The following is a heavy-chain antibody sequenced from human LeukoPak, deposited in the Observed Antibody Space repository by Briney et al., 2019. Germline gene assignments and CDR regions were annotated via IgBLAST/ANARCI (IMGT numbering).Heavy chain of an antibody. Sequence: PGGSLRLSCAASGFTFSSYAMHWVRQAPGKGLEWVAVISYDGSNKYYADSVKGRFTISRDNSKNTLYLQMNSLRAEDTAVYYCVLSTVVTSFDYWGQGTLVTVSS. CDR1: GFTFSSYA. J-gene: IGHJ4*02. CDR2: ISYDGSNK. V-gene: IGHV3-30-3*01. CDR3: VLSTVVTSFDY. D-gene: IGHD4-23*01.